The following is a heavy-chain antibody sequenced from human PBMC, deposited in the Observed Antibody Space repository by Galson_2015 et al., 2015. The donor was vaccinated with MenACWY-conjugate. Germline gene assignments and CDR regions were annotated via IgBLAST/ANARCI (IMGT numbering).Heavy chain of an antibody. V-gene: IGHV3-74*03. CDR1: GFTFKNYW. D-gene: IGHD2-2*01. CDR3: AVYCSRPTCYGNHGHS. CDR2: INGDGSKI. Sequence: SLRLSCAASGFTFKNYWMHWFRQAPGTGLVWVARINGDGSKITYADSVKGRFTISSDNAKNTMNLQMNGLRAEDTAVYYCAVYCSRPTCYGNHGHSWGQGTLVTVSS. J-gene: IGHJ4*02.